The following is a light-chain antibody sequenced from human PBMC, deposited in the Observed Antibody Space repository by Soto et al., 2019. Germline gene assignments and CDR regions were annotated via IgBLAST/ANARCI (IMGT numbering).Light chain of an antibody. J-gene: IGLJ1*01. V-gene: IGLV2-23*01. Sequence: QSVLTQPASVSGSPGQSITISCTGTSSTVGGFNVVSWYQQHPGKAPKVIIYEGIKRPSGVSNRFSGSNSGSTASLTISGLQAVDEADYYCCSYVGATTYVFGTGTKLTVL. CDR1: SSTVGGFNV. CDR2: EGI. CDR3: CSYVGATTYV.